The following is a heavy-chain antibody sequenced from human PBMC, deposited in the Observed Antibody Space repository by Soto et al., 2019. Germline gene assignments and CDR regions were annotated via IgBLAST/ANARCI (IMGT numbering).Heavy chain of an antibody. J-gene: IGHJ4*02. CDR2: ISWRSSST. CDR1: GLMFGDYA. D-gene: IGHD3-16*01. V-gene: IGHV3-9*01. CDR3: VRANKRSLTASFGGTNPYSFAH. Sequence: EVRLVESGGNLVQPGRSLRLSCEGSGLMFGDYAMHWVRQAPGKGLEWVSGISWRSSSTAYADSVKGRFTISRDDAKNSLYMQMNTLRPEDTAFYYCVRANKRSLTASFGGTNPYSFAHWGQGALVSFSS.